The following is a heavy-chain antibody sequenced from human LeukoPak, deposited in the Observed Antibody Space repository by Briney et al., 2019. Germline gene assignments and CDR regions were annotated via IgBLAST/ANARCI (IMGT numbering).Heavy chain of an antibody. Sequence: SETLSLTCAVSGYSISSGYYWGWIRQPPGKGLEWIGSIYHSGSTYYNPSLKSRVTISVDTSKNQFSLKLSSVTAADTAVYYCARIGSDGFANYDFLNWFDPWGQGTLVTVSS. D-gene: IGHD3-3*01. CDR1: GYSISSGYY. CDR3: ARIGSDGFANYDFLNWFDP. CDR2: IYHSGST. J-gene: IGHJ5*02. V-gene: IGHV4-38-2*01.